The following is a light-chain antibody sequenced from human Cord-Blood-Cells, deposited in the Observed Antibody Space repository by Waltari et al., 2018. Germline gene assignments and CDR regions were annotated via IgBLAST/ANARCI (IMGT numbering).Light chain of an antibody. Sequence: SYVLTQPPSVSVAPGKPARITCGGNTIGSKSVLWYQQKPGQAPVLVIYYDSDRPSGIPERFSGSNSGNTATLTISRVEAGDEADYYCQVWDSSSDHVVFGGGTKLTVL. J-gene: IGLJ2*01. V-gene: IGLV3-21*04. CDR1: TIGSKS. CDR2: YDS. CDR3: QVWDSSSDHVV.